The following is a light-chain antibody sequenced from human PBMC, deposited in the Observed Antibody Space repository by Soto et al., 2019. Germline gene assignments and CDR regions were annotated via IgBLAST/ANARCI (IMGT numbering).Light chain of an antibody. CDR1: QSISTY. Sequence: DIQMTQSPSSLSASVGDRVTITCRASQSISTYFNWYQHKPGKAPNVLIYAATSLQSGVPSRFSGSGSGTDFTLTINSLQPEDFATYYCQQNYKTPYTFGQGTKLEIK. J-gene: IGKJ2*01. V-gene: IGKV1-39*01. CDR2: AAT. CDR3: QQNYKTPYT.